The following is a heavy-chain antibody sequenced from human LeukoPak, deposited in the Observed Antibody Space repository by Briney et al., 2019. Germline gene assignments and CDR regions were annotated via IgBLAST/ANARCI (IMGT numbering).Heavy chain of an antibody. Sequence: GGSLRLSCAASGFTFSNAWMSWVRQAPGKGLEWVGRIKSKTDGGTTDYAAPVKGRFTISRDDSKNTLYLQMNSLKTEDTALYYCAGVDNWNDGDKLFDYWGQGTLVTVSS. J-gene: IGHJ4*02. CDR2: IKSKTDGGTT. CDR3: AGVDNWNDGDKLFDY. CDR1: GFTFSNAW. V-gene: IGHV3-15*01. D-gene: IGHD1-1*01.